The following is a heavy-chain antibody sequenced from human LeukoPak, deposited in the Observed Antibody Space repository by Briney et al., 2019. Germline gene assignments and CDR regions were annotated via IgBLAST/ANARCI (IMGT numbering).Heavy chain of an antibody. CDR3: VKDGNWAFEM. V-gene: IGHV3-53*05. Sequence: GGSLRLSRAASGFTVSSNYMSWVRQAPGKGLEWVSVIYSGGSTYYADSVKGRFTISRDNSRNMVYLQMNSLRVEDTAVYYCVKDGNWAFEMWGQGTMVTVS. J-gene: IGHJ3*02. CDR1: GFTVSSNY. CDR2: IYSGGST.